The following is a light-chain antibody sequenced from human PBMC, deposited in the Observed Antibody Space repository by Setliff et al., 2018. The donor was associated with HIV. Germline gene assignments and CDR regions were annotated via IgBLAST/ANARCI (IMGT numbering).Light chain of an antibody. V-gene: IGLV3-21*04. J-gene: IGLJ2*01. Sequence: SSELTQPPSVSVAPGKTATIACGGDNLGPKSVHWYQQKPGQAPVLVIYYDGDRTSDIPARFSGSKSGNTATLTITWVEAGDEADYYCQVWDSGSDHAVFGGGTKVTVL. CDR3: QVWDSGSDHAV. CDR2: YDG. CDR1: NLGPKS.